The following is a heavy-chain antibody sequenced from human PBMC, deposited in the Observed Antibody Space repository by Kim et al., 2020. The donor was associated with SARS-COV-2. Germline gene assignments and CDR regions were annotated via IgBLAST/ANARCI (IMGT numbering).Heavy chain of an antibody. Sequence: ASVKVSCKASGYTFTSYGISWVRQAPGQGLEWMGWISAYNGNTNYAQKLQGRVTMTTDTSTSTAYMELRSLRSDDTAVYYCARVGFDWFPGGGGVYYGMDVWGQGTTVTVSS. D-gene: IGHD3-9*01. CDR2: ISAYNGNT. CDR3: ARVGFDWFPGGGGVYYGMDV. CDR1: GYTFTSYG. J-gene: IGHJ6*02. V-gene: IGHV1-18*01.